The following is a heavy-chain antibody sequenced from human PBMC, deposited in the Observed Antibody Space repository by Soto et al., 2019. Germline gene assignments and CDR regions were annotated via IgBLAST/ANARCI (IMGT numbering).Heavy chain of an antibody. CDR2: ISGSGGST. D-gene: IGHD6-6*01. Sequence: TGGSLSLSCAASGFPFSSYAMSWVRQAPGKGLEWVSAISGSGGSTYYADSVKGRFTISRDNSKNTLYLQMNSLRAEDTAVYYCARGAYSSSPWWYYYGMDVWGQGTTVTVSS. J-gene: IGHJ6*02. CDR3: ARGAYSSSPWWYYYGMDV. CDR1: GFPFSSYA. V-gene: IGHV3-23*01.